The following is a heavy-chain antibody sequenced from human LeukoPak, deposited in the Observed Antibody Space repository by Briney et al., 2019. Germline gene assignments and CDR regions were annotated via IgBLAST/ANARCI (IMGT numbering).Heavy chain of an antibody. CDR2: IIPIFGTA. CDR3: ARDLGTIFGVADYYYYSMDV. D-gene: IGHD3-3*01. V-gene: IGHV1-69*13. Sequence: ASVKVSCKASGGTFSSYAISWVRQAPGQGLEWMGGIIPIFGTANYAQKFQGRVTITADESTSTAYMELSSLRSEDTAVYYCARDLGTIFGVADYYYYSMDVWGQGTTVTVSS. J-gene: IGHJ6*02. CDR1: GGTFSSYA.